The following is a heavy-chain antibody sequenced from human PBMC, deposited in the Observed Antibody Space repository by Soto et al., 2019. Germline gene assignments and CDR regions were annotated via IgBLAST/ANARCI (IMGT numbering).Heavy chain of an antibody. CDR3: ARARFDS. CDR2: VNHSGGT. Sequence: QVQLQQWGAGLLKPSETLSLTCAVYGGSLSANYWTWIRQSPGKGLEWIGEVNHSGGTNYNTSLRSRVTISIATSPYQFTLKLSSVTAADTAMYYCARARFDSWGPGTLVTVSS. V-gene: IGHV4-34*01. CDR1: GGSLSANY. D-gene: IGHD6-6*01. J-gene: IGHJ4*02.